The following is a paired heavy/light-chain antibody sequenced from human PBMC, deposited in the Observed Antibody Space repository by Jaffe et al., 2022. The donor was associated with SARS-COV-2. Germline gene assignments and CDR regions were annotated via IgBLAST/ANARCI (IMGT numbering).Heavy chain of an antibody. CDR2: ISYDGSNK. D-gene: IGHD6-13*01. V-gene: IGHV3-30-3*01. CDR1: GFTFSSYA. Sequence: QVQLVESGGGVVQPGRSLRLSCAASGFTFSSYAMHWVRQAPGKGLEWVAVISYDGSNKYYADSVKGRFTISRDNSKNTLYLQMNSLRAEDTAVYYCARDLGIAAAGTKAMNNYYYYYYGMDVWGQGTTVTVSS. J-gene: IGHJ6*02. CDR3: ARDLGIAAAGTKAMNNYYYYYYGMDV.
Light chain of an antibody. CDR2: LGS. Sequence: DIVMTQSPLSLPVTPGEPASISCRSSQSLLHSNGYNYLDWYLQKPGQSPQLLIYLGSNRASGVPDRFSGSGSGTDFTLKISRVEAEDVGVYYCMQALQTPRTFGQGTRLEIK. CDR3: MQALQTPRT. V-gene: IGKV2-28*01. CDR1: QSLLHSNGYNY. J-gene: IGKJ5*01.